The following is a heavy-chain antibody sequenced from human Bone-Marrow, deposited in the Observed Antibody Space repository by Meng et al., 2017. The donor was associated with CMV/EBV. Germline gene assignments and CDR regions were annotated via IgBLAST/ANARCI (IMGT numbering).Heavy chain of an antibody. Sequence: CAASGFTFSSYSMNWVRQAPGKGLEWVSYISSSSSYIYYADSVKGRFTISRDNAKNSLYLQMNSLRAEDTAVYYCARDQGIAVAGFDYWGQGTLVTVSS. CDR2: ISSSSSYI. V-gene: IGHV3-21*01. D-gene: IGHD6-19*01. CDR1: GFTFSSYS. CDR3: ARDQGIAVAGFDY. J-gene: IGHJ4*02.